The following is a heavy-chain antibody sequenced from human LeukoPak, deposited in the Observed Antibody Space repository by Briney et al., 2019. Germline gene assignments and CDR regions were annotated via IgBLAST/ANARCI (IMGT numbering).Heavy chain of an antibody. CDR2: IYYSGNT. Sequence: SETLSLTCTVSGGSISPYYWSWLRQPPGKGLEWLGYIYYSGNTDYNPSLMSQVAISVDTSKNQFSLKLSSVPPAYPAVYYRARSTGSTMFIDYWGQGTLVTVSS. V-gene: IGHV4-59*01. CDR3: ARSTGSTMFIDY. CDR1: GGSISPYY. J-gene: IGHJ4*02. D-gene: IGHD3-10*02.